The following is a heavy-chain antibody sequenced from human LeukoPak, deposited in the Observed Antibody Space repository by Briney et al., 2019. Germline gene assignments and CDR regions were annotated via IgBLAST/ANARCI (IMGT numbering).Heavy chain of an antibody. CDR1: GFTFTGYY. CDR3: ARDLAAGASVDY. J-gene: IGHJ4*02. Sequence: ASVKVSCKASGFTFTGYYMHWVRQAPGQGLEWMGWINPNSGGTNYAQKFQGGVTMTRDTSISTAYMELSRLRSDDTAVYYCARDLAAGASVDYWGQGTLVTVSS. V-gene: IGHV1-2*02. D-gene: IGHD6-13*01. CDR2: INPNSGGT.